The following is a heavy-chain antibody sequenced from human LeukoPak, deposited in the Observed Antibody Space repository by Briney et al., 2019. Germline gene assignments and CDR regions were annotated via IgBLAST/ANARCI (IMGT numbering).Heavy chain of an antibody. Sequence: SETLSLTCTVSGGSISSYYWSWIRQPPGKGLEWIGYIYYSGSTNYNPSLKSRVTISVDTSKNQFSLKLSSVTAADTAVYYCARASSQVGATAIPDHWGQGTLVTVSS. CDR3: ARASSQVGATAIPDH. D-gene: IGHD1-26*01. CDR2: IYYSGST. J-gene: IGHJ4*02. V-gene: IGHV4-59*01. CDR1: GGSISSYY.